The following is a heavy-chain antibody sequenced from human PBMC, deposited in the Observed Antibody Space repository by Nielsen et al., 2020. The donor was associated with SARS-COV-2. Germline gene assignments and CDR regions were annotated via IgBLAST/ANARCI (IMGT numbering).Heavy chain of an antibody. CDR2: IFYRGNT. D-gene: IGHD5-24*01. V-gene: IGHV4-61*01. CDR1: GGSISSGSHY. CDR3: VRIDMATISVDY. J-gene: IGHJ4*02. Sequence: SETLSLTCIVSGGSISSGSHYWSWIRQPPGKGLEWIGYIFYRGNTNYNPSLKSRVTISVDTSKNQFSLKVNSVTAADTAVYYCVRIDMATISVDYCGRGTLVTVSS.